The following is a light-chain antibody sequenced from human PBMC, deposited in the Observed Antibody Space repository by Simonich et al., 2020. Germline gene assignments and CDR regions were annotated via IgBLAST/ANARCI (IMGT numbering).Light chain of an antibody. J-gene: IGKJ2*01. Sequence: DIVMTQSPDSLAVSLGERATINCKSSQSVLYSSNNNNYLAWYQQKPGQPPKLLIYWASTRESGVPDRFSGSGSGTDFTLTISSLQAEDVAVYYCQQYYSTPPMYTFGQGTKVEIK. CDR1: QSVLYSSNNNNY. CDR2: WAS. CDR3: QQYYSTPPMYT. V-gene: IGKV4-1*01.